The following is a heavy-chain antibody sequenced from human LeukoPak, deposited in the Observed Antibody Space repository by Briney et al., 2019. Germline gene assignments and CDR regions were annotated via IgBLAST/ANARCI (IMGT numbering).Heavy chain of an antibody. Sequence: GGSLRLSCAASGFTLSSYAMSWVRQAPGRGLEGVSAISGSGGSTYYADSVKGRFTISRDSSKNTLYLQLNSLRVDDTAVYYCATSMGGGNIDYWGQGTLVTVSS. CDR1: GFTLSSYA. V-gene: IGHV3-23*01. J-gene: IGHJ4*02. CDR3: ATSMGGGNIDY. CDR2: ISGSGGST. D-gene: IGHD3-16*01.